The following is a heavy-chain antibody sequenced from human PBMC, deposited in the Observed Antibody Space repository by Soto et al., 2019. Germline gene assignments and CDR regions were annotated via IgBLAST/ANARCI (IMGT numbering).Heavy chain of an antibody. CDR3: ARGPLRGFGELSFDY. D-gene: IGHD3-10*01. CDR1: GGSISSYY. V-gene: IGHV4-59*01. J-gene: IGHJ4*02. CDR2: IYYSGST. Sequence: SETLSLTCTVSGGSISSYYWSWIRQPPGKGLEWIGYIYYSGSTNYNPSLKSRVTISVDTSKNQFSLKLSSVTAADTAVYYCARGPLRGFGELSFDYWGQGTLVTVSS.